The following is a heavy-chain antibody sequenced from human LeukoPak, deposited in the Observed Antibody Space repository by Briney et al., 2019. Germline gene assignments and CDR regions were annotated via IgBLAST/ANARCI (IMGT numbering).Heavy chain of an antibody. CDR2: ISYDGSNK. CDR3: ARDSVLWSSTSCPDY. Sequence: GRSLRLSCAASGFTFSCYAMHWVRQAPGKGLEWVAVISYDGSNKYYADSVKGRFTISRDNSQNTLYLQMNSLRAEGTAVYYCARDSVLWSSTSCPDYWGQGTLVTVSS. CDR1: GFTFSCYA. J-gene: IGHJ4*02. D-gene: IGHD2-2*01. V-gene: IGHV3-30*04.